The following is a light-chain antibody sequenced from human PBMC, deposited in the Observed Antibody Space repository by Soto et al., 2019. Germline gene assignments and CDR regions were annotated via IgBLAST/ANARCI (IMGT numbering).Light chain of an antibody. V-gene: IGKV3-20*01. CDR2: AAS. CDR3: QLYGTSPKP. J-gene: IGKJ1*01. Sequence: EIVLTQSPGTLSLSPGEGATLSCRASQSVRYNYLAWYQQKPGQAPRLLIYAASTRATGIPDRFSGSGSGTEFTLSISRLEPEDFAVYYCQLYGTSPKPFGQGTKVDIK. CDR1: QSVRYNY.